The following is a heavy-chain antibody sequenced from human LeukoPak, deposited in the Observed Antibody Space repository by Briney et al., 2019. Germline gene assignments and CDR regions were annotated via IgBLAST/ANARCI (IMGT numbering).Heavy chain of an antibody. CDR3: ARRGYSDSSGYDY. V-gene: IGHV3-66*01. CDR1: AFTFTTYA. J-gene: IGHJ4*02. D-gene: IGHD3-22*01. Sequence: PGGSLRLSCAASAFTFTTYAMTWVRQAPGKGLEWVSLIYSGGSTYYADSVRGRFTISRDNSKNTLYLQMNSLRAEDTAVYYCARRGYSDSSGYDYWGQGTLVTVSS. CDR2: IYSGGST.